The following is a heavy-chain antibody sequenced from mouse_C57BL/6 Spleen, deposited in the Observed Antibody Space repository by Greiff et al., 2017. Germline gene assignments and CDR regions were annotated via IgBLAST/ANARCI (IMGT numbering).Heavy chain of an antibody. V-gene: IGHV1-5*01. CDR3: TRSGSYVNYYAMDY. CDR1: GYTFTSYW. J-gene: IGHJ4*01. CDR2: IYPGNSDT. D-gene: IGHD1-1*02. Sequence: EVQLQQSGTVLARPGASVKMSCKTSGYTFTSYWMHWVKQRPGQGLEWIGAIYPGNSDTSYNQKFKGKAKLTAVTSASTAYMELSSLTNEDSAVYYCTRSGSYVNYYAMDYWGQGTSVTVSS.